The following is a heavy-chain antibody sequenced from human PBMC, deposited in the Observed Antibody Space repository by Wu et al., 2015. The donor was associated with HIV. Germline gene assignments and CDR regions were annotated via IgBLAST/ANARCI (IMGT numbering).Heavy chain of an antibody. D-gene: IGHD2/OR15-2a*01. CDR1: GDTLRNCD. V-gene: IGHV1-69*06. Sequence: QVQLVQSGAEVKKPGSSVNVSCRVSGDTLRNCDITWVRQAPGQGLEWMGRIIPISDTKNYAQKFQGRITLSRRQTHEQQSNMELRRPGRPETTLPCIIRARGSILDMSKQXFLLLLLLDVWGQG. CDR2: IIPISDTK. CDR3: ARGSILDMSKQXFLLLLLLDV. J-gene: IGHJ6*02.